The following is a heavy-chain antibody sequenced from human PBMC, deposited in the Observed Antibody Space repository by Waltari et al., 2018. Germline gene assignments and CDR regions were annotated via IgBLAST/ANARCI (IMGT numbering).Heavy chain of an antibody. D-gene: IGHD6-19*01. V-gene: IGHV3-74*01. Sequence: DAQLVESGGGLVQQGGCLRLSCEASVLNFATSCMHWVRQAPGKGLEWVSCIHSDESGAHFAGSVKGRFTISRDDAKNTLYLQMNSLRFEDTALYYCVRDGGVAGIRTFDFWGQGTLVTVSS. CDR3: VRDGGVAGIRTFDF. CDR1: VLNFATSC. CDR2: IHSDESGA. J-gene: IGHJ4*02.